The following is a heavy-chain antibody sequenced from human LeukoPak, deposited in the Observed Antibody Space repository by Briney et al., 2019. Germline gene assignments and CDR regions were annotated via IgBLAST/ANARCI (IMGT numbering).Heavy chain of an antibody. V-gene: IGHV3-48*01. CDR2: ISNSGSTI. CDR3: ARVLHKRNYDSTTYYGY. CDR1: GFTFSSYS. Sequence: GGSLRLSCEASGFTFSSYSMSWVRQAPGKGLEWVSYISNSGSTIYYADSVKGRFTISRDIAKSSLYLQMNSLRAEDTAVYYCARVLHKRNYDSTTYYGYWGQGTLVTVSS. J-gene: IGHJ4*02. D-gene: IGHD3-22*01.